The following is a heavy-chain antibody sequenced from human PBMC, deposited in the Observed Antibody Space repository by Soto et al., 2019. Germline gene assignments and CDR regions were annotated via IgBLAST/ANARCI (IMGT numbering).Heavy chain of an antibody. V-gene: IGHV3-21*06. CDR3: ARDHRSGGSCYRTYAFDL. CDR2: ISGSSTYI. J-gene: IGHJ3*01. Sequence: GGSLRLSCAGSGFILSNYTMNWVRQAPGKGLEWVSSISGSSTYIYYADSVKGRFTISRDNAKNSLYLQMNSLRVEDTAVYYCARDHRSGGSCYRTYAFDLWGRGTLVTVSS. D-gene: IGHD2-15*01. CDR1: GFILSNYT.